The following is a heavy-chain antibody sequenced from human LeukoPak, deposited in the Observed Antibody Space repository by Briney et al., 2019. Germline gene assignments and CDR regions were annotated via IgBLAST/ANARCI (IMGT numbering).Heavy chain of an antibody. D-gene: IGHD1-14*01. Sequence: ASVTVSCTTSGYPFTTWEINWVRQAAGQGLEWMGWVHPNSGNTAYAQKFQGRVTMTRDTSISTAYMQLSGPRSGDTAVYFCARGPRNDPWGQGTLVTVSS. CDR3: ARGPRNDP. CDR1: GYPFTTWE. CDR2: VHPNSGNT. V-gene: IGHV1-8*01. J-gene: IGHJ5*02.